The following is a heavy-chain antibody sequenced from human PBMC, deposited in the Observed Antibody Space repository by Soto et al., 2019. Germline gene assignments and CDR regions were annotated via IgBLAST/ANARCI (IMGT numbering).Heavy chain of an antibody. Sequence: QVQLVQSGAELKKPGASVKVSCKASGNTFRNYAIHWVRQAPGQSLEWMGWIQGGNGNTKYSQRFQGRLTSTRDTSAGTTQRELSSPPAPGPAIYHRATDDAAYRGSHYIDSSTYWRPATLVTVSA. J-gene: IGHJ4*02. V-gene: IGHV1-3*01. CDR1: GNTFRNYA. CDR3: ATDDAAYRGSHYIDSSTY. D-gene: IGHD1-26*01. CDR2: IQGGNGNT.